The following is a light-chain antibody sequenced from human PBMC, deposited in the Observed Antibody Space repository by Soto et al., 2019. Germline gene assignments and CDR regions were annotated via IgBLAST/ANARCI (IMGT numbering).Light chain of an antibody. CDR2: DAS. J-gene: IGKJ1*01. CDR3: QQYKSYKT. V-gene: IGKV1-5*01. Sequence: DIPMTQSPSTLSASVGDRVTITCRASQTISSGLAWYQQKPGKVPKVLIYDASTLESGVPSRFSGSGSGTEFTLTISSLQPDDFATYYCQQYKSYKTFGQGTKVDIK. CDR1: QTISSG.